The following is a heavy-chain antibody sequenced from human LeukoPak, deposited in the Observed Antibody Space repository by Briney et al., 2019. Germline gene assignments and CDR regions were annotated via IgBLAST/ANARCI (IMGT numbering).Heavy chain of an antibody. CDR2: ISAYNGNT. CDR1: GYTFTSYG. J-gene: IGHJ6*02. D-gene: IGHD6-19*01. Sequence: ASVKVSCKASGYTFTSYGISWVRQAPGQGLEWMGWISAYNGNTNYAQKLQGRVTMTTDTSTSTAYMELRSLRSDDTAVYYCARVLVRAFRLVQNYGVDVWGQGTTVTVSS. V-gene: IGHV1-18*01. CDR3: ARVLVRAFRLVQNYGVDV.